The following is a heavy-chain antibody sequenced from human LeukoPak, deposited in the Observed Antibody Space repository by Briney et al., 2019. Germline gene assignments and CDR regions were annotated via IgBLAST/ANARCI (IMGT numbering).Heavy chain of an antibody. D-gene: IGHD3-3*01. CDR1: GFTFSSYG. Sequence: GGSLRLSCAASGFTFSSYGMHWVRQAPGKGLEWVAFIRYDGSNKYYADSVKGRFTISRDNSKNTLYLQMNSLRAEDTAVYYCAKATDFWSGYGTDYWGQGTLVTVSS. CDR2: IRYDGSNK. V-gene: IGHV3-30*02. J-gene: IGHJ4*02. CDR3: AKATDFWSGYGTDY.